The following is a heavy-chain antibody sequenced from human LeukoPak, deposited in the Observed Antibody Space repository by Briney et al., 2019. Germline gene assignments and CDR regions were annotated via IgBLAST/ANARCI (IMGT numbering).Heavy chain of an antibody. CDR1: GYTFNGFY. Sequence: ASVKVSCKASGYTFNGFYLHWVRQAPGQGLEWMGWINPNSGGTNYAQKFQGRVTTTRDTSISTAYMELSRLRSDDTAVYYCARWMATVTTPDYWGQGTLVTVSS. D-gene: IGHD4-11*01. J-gene: IGHJ4*02. CDR2: INPNSGGT. V-gene: IGHV1-2*02. CDR3: ARWMATVTTPDY.